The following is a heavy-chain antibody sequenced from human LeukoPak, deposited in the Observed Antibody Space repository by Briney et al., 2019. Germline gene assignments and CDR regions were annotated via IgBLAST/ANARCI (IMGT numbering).Heavy chain of an antibody. CDR1: GFTFSSYS. V-gene: IGHV4-39*07. CDR2: IYYSGST. J-gene: IGHJ4*02. Sequence: GSLRLSCAASGFTFSSYSMNWVRQPPGKGLEWIGSIYYSGSTYYNPSLKSRVTISVDTSKNQFSLKLSSVTAADTAVYYCARDSEGGYDYWGQGTLVTVSS. D-gene: IGHD3-16*01. CDR3: ARDSEGGYDY.